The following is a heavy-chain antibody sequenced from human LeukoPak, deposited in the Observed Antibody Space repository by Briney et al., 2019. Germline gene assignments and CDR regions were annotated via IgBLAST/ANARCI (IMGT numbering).Heavy chain of an antibody. D-gene: IGHD1-26*01. CDR2: IKGNGLTT. CDR3: AKDRSIGTYYTFDY. V-gene: IGHV3-11*01. Sequence: GGSLRLSCAASGFTFSDYYMTWIRQAPGKGLEWLSHIKGNGLTTYYADSVKGRFTISRDNSKNTLYLQISSLRAEDTAVYYCAKDRSIGTYYTFDYWGQGTLVIVSS. J-gene: IGHJ4*02. CDR1: GFTFSDYY.